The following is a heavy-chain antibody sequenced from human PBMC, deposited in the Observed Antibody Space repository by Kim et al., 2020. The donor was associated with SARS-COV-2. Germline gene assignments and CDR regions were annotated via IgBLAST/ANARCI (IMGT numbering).Heavy chain of an antibody. CDR1: GYTFTSYG. J-gene: IGHJ5*02. CDR2: ISAYNGNT. V-gene: IGHV1-18*04. D-gene: IGHD6-13*01. CDR3: ARLSKTAAAGTRWFDP. Sequence: ASVKVSCKASGYTFTSYGISWVRQAPGQGLEWMGWISAYNGNTNYAQKLQGSVTMTTDTSTSTAYMELRSLRSDDTALYYCARLSKTAAAGTRWFDPWGQGTLVTVSS.